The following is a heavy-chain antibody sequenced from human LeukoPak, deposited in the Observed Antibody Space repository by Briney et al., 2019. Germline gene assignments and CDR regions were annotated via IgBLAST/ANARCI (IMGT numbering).Heavy chain of an antibody. Sequence: GGSLRLSCAASGFTFSSYWMSWVRQAPGKGLEWVANINQDGSETYYVDSVKGRFTISRDNAKNSLYLQMNSLRAEDTAVYYCAREGCSGGSCYHNWFDPWGQGTLVTVSS. J-gene: IGHJ5*02. V-gene: IGHV3-7*01. D-gene: IGHD2-15*01. CDR2: INQDGSET. CDR3: AREGCSGGSCYHNWFDP. CDR1: GFTFSSYW.